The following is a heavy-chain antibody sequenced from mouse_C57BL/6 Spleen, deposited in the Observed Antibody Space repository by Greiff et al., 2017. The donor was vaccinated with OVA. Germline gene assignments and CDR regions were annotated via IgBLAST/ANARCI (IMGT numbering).Heavy chain of an antibody. CDR3: TRDNIYYGKGYAMDY. J-gene: IGHJ4*01. CDR1: GFTFSSYA. CDR2: ISSGGDYI. D-gene: IGHD1-1*01. Sequence: DVMLVESGEGLVKPGGSLKLSCAASGFTFSSYAMSWVRQTPEKRLEWVAYISSGGDYIYYADTVKGRFTISRDNARNTLYLQMSSLKSEDTAMYYCTRDNIYYGKGYAMDYWGQGTSVTVSS. V-gene: IGHV5-9-1*02.